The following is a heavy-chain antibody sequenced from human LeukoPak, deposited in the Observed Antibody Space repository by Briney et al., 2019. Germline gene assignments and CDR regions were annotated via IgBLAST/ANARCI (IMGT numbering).Heavy chain of an antibody. D-gene: IGHD3-3*01. V-gene: IGHV3-30-3*01. CDR3: AKDYKDFWGGYLPCWFDP. CDR1: GFTFSSYA. J-gene: IGHJ5*02. Sequence: GGSLRLSCAASGFTFSSYAMHWVRQAPGKGLEGVAVISYDGSNKYYADSVKGRFTISRDNSKNTLYLQMNSLRAEDTAVYYCAKDYKDFWGGYLPCWFDPWGQGTLVTVSS. CDR2: ISYDGSNK.